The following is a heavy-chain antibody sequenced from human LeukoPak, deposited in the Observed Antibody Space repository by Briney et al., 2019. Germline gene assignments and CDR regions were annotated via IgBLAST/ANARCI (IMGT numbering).Heavy chain of an antibody. CDR1: GFTFSSYS. J-gene: IGHJ4*02. Sequence: GGSLRLSCAASGFTFSSYSMNWVRQAPGKGLEWVSSISSSSSYIYYADSVKGRFTISRDNSKNTLYLQMNSLRAEDTAVYYCARDGAYYYDSSGSFDYWGQGTLVTVSS. CDR2: ISSSSSYI. D-gene: IGHD3-22*01. V-gene: IGHV3-21*01. CDR3: ARDGAYYYDSSGSFDY.